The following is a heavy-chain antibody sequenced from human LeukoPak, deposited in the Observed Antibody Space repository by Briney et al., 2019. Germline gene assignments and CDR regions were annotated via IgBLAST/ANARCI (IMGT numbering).Heavy chain of an antibody. CDR1: GGSISSYY. CDR2: IYYGGST. V-gene: IGHV4-59*01. Sequence: SETLSLTCTVSGGSISSYYWSWIRQPPGKGLEWIGYIYYGGSTNYNPSLKSRVTISVDTSKNQFSLKLSSVTAADTAVYYCARESDADGMDVWGQGTTVTVSS. J-gene: IGHJ6*02. CDR3: ARESDADGMDV.